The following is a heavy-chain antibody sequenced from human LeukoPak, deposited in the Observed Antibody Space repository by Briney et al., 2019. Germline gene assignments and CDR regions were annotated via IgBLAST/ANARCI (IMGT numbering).Heavy chain of an antibody. V-gene: IGHV4-31*03. J-gene: IGHJ3*02. CDR1: GGSLSSGGYY. D-gene: IGHD3-22*01. CDR3: ARAASSGYPGAFDI. Sequence: SETQSLTCTVSGGSLSSGGYYWSWIRQHPGKGLEWIGYIYYSGSTYYNPSLKSRVTISVDTSKNQFSLKLSSVTAADTAVYYCARAASSGYPGAFDIWGQGTMVTVSS. CDR2: IYYSGST.